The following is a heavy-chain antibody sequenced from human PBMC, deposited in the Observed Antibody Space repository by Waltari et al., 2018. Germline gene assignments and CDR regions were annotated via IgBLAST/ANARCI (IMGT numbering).Heavy chain of an antibody. J-gene: IGHJ4*02. V-gene: IGHV3-9*01. CDR3: AKDMGIVATMVDS. Sequence: DVQLVESGGGLVQPGRSLRLYCAASGFTFDKYAMHWVRQVPGKGLEWVSGISWNSVSIGYADSVKGRFTISRDNAKNSLNLQMNSLRAEDTAFYYCAKDMGIVATMVDSWGQGTLVTVSS. D-gene: IGHD5-12*01. CDR2: ISWNSVSI. CDR1: GFTFDKYA.